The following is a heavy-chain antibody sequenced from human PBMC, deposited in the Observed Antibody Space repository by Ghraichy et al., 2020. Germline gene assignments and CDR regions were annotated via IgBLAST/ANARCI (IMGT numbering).Heavy chain of an antibody. Sequence: SETLSLTCTVSGGSIRSSRYYWGWIRQPPGKGLEWIASIYYSGSTYYNPSLKSRVTISVDTSKNQFSLKLSSVTAADTAVYYCARSIAVVVSNWFDPWGQGTLVTVSS. CDR3: ARSIAVVVSNWFDP. CDR2: IYYSGST. D-gene: IGHD6-19*01. J-gene: IGHJ5*02. CDR1: GGSIRSSRYY. V-gene: IGHV4-39*01.